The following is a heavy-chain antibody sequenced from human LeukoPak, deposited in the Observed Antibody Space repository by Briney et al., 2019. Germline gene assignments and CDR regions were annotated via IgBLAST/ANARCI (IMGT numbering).Heavy chain of an antibody. Sequence: GGSLRLSCAASGFTVSSNYMGWVRQAPGKGLEWVSIIYNGVTTYYADSVKGRFTISRDNSKNTLYLQMNSLRADDTAVYYCAKGYFGVVTDYWGQGTLVTVSS. J-gene: IGHJ4*02. D-gene: IGHD3-3*01. V-gene: IGHV3-53*01. CDR1: GFTVSSNY. CDR3: AKGYFGVVTDY. CDR2: IYNGVTT.